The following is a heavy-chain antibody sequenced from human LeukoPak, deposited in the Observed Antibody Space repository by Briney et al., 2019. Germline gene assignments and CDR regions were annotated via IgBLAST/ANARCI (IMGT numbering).Heavy chain of an antibody. CDR2: IRSKAYGGTT. D-gene: IGHD5-24*01. J-gene: IGHJ4*02. Sequence: GGSLRLSCTASGFTFGDYAMSWFRQAPGKGLEWVGFIRSKAYGGTTEYAASVKGRFTISRDDSKSIAYLQMNSLKTEDTAVYYCTRGGDGYNPTDYFDYWGQGTLVTVSS. CDR3: TRGGDGYNPTDYFDY. V-gene: IGHV3-49*03. CDR1: GFTFGDYA.